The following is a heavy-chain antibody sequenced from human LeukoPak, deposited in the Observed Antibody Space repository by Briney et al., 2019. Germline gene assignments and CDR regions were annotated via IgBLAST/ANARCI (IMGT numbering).Heavy chain of an antibody. CDR3: ARAHDSSGNYSGSFDY. J-gene: IGHJ4*02. CDR1: GFTFSNAW. D-gene: IGHD3-22*01. Sequence: GGSLRLSCAASGFTFSNAWMSWVRQAPGKGLEWVGRIKSKTDGGTTDYAAPVKGRFTISRDDSKNTLYLQMNSLRAEDTAVYYCARAHDSSGNYSGSFDYWGQGTLVTVSS. CDR2: IKSKTDGGTT. V-gene: IGHV3-15*01.